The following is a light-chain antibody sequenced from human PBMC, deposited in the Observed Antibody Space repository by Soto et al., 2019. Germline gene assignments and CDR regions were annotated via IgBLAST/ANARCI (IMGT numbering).Light chain of an antibody. J-gene: IGLJ2*01. V-gene: IGLV2-14*01. CDR2: EVN. Sequence: QSVLTQPASVSGSPGQSITISCTGTSSDIGRYNYNYVSWYQQHPGKAPKLIIYEVNNRPSGVSDRFSGSKSANTASLTISGLQADDEAYYHCSSYTTSTTLVFGGGTKLTVL. CDR1: SSDIGRYNYNY. CDR3: SSYTTSTTLV.